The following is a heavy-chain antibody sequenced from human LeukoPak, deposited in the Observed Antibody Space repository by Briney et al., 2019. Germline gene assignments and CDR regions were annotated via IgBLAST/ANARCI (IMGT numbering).Heavy chain of an antibody. CDR1: GGSFSGYY. J-gene: IGHJ5*02. D-gene: IGHD6-13*01. V-gene: IGHV4-34*01. CDR2: INHSGST. CDR3: ARAGYSSSWYPHGWFDP. Sequence: SETLSLTCAVYGGSFSGYYWGWIRQPPGKGLEWIGEINHSGSTNYNPSLKSRVTISVDTSKNQFSLKLSSVTAADTAVYYCARAGYSSSWYPHGWFDPWGQGTLVTVSS.